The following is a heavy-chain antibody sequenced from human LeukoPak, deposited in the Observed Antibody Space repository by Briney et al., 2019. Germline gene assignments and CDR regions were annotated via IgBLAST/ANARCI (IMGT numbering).Heavy chain of an antibody. Sequence: ASVKVSCKASGGTFSSYAISWVRQAPGQGLEWMGIIRPSGGGTGHAQKFQGRVTMTTDTSTNTVYLELNSLRSEDTAIYYCARITSNDGFDIWGQGTMVTVSS. V-gene: IGHV1-46*01. J-gene: IGHJ3*02. CDR1: GGTFSSYA. D-gene: IGHD1-20*01. CDR3: ARITSNDGFDI. CDR2: IRPSGGGT.